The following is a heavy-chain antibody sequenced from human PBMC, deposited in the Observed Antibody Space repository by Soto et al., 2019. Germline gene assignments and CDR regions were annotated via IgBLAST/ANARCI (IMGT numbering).Heavy chain of an antibody. CDR3: ARHISYYYYGMDV. J-gene: IGHJ6*02. CDR1: GGSISSGGYS. Sequence: SETLSLTCAVSGGSISSGGYSWSWIRQPPGKGLEWIGYIYHSGSTYYNPSLKSPVTISVDRSKNQFSLKLSSVTAADTAVYYCARHISYYYYGMDVWGQGTTVTVSS. D-gene: IGHD1-20*01. V-gene: IGHV4-30-2*01. CDR2: IYHSGST.